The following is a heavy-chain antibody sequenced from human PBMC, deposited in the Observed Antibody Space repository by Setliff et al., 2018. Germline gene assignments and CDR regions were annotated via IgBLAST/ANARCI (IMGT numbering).Heavy chain of an antibody. J-gene: IGHJ6*03. Sequence: LSLTCAVSGSAISSGHYWGWIRQPPGKGLEWIGSFRPSGKTYYNPSLNSRVTIPVDTSKKQFSLKVTSVTAADTAVYFCARYPRRGNGWYPYYVDVWGKGTTVTVSS. CDR3: ARYPRRGNGWYPYYVDV. CDR1: GSAISSGHY. CDR2: FRPSGKT. D-gene: IGHD6-19*01. V-gene: IGHV4-38-2*01.